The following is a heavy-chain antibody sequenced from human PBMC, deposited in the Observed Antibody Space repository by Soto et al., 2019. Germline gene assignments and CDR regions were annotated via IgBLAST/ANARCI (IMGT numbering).Heavy chain of an antibody. Sequence: GSLRLSFAASGFTFSGYGMHWVRQAPGKGLEWVAVISYDGSNKYYADSVKGRFTISRDNSKNTLYLQMNSLRAEDTAVYYCARPGQIGGDYYYYGMDVWGQGTKVTVSS. CDR1: GFTFSGYG. CDR2: ISYDGSNK. V-gene: IGHV3-30*03. J-gene: IGHJ6*02. D-gene: IGHD3-16*01. CDR3: ARPGQIGGDYYYYGMDV.